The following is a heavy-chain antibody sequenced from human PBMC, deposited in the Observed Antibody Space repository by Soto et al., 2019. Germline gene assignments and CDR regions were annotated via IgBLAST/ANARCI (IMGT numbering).Heavy chain of an antibody. Sequence: PSETLSLTCTVSGGSISSYYWSWIRQPPGKGLEWIGYIYYSGSTNYNPSLKSRVTISVDTSKNQFSLKLSSVTAADTAVYYCARTTSYYYVDVWGKGTTVTVSS. V-gene: IGHV4-59*08. J-gene: IGHJ6*03. CDR3: ARTTSYYYVDV. CDR2: IYYSGST. CDR1: GGSISSYY.